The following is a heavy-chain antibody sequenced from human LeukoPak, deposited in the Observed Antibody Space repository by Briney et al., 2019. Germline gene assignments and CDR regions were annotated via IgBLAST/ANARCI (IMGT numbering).Heavy chain of an antibody. Sequence: RASVKVSCKVSGYTLTELSIHWVRQAPGKGLEWMGGFDPEDGETIYAQGLQGRVTMTEDTSTDTVYMELSSLRSEDTAVYYCATDQTGANDAFDIWGQGTMATVSS. CDR3: ATDQTGANDAFDI. V-gene: IGHV1-24*01. J-gene: IGHJ3*02. CDR2: FDPEDGET. CDR1: GYTLTELS. D-gene: IGHD1-26*01.